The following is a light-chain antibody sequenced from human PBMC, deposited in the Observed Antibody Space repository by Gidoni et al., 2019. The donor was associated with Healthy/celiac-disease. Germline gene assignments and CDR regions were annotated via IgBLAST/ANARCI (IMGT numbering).Light chain of an antibody. CDR1: QAISNY. Sequence: DIQITQSPSSLSASVGDRVTITCQANQAISNYLNWYQKKPGKAPKLLIYDASNLETGVPSRFRGSVSGTDFTFTISSLQPEDIATYYCQQYDNLPITFGQGTRLEIK. J-gene: IGKJ5*01. CDR3: QQYDNLPIT. V-gene: IGKV1-33*01. CDR2: DAS.